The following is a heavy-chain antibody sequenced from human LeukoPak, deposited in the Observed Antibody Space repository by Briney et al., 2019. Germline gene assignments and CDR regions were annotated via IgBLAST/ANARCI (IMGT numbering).Heavy chain of an antibody. D-gene: IGHD7-27*01. CDR1: GGSFSSDSYY. Sequence: PSETLSLTCSVSGGSFSSDSYYWAWIRQPPGKGLEWIGSMYYSGSTYYNPSLKSRVTTSVDTSKNQFSLRLSSVTAADTAVYYCARDSNWGMGLLDCWGQGTPVTVSS. V-gene: IGHV4-39*07. CDR2: MYYSGST. J-gene: IGHJ4*02. CDR3: ARDSNWGMGLLDC.